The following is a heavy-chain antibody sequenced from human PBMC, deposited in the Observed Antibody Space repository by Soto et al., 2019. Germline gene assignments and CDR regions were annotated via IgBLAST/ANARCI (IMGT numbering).Heavy chain of an antibody. V-gene: IGHV1-3*01. CDR2: INAGNGNT. D-gene: IGHD2-2*01. Sequence: EASVKVSCKASGYTFTSYAMHWVRQAPGQRLEWMGWINAGNGNTKYSQKFQGRVTITRDTSASTAYVELSSLTTDDTAVYYCARDTSFYFDYWGQGTRVTVS. CDR1: GYTFTSYA. J-gene: IGHJ4*02. CDR3: ARDTSFYFDY.